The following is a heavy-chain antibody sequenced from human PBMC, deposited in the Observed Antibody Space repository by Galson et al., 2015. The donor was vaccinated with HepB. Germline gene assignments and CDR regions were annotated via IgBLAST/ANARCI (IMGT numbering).Heavy chain of an antibody. CDR3: AREVMIRTLAHKTPDY. D-gene: IGHD3-16*01. Sequence: SLRLSCAASGFTFSAYWMSWVRQVPGKGLEWVADVNLDGSEMYYADSVKGRFTISRDNAERSVFLHMYSLRAEDTAVYYCAREVMIRTLAHKTPDYWGQGTLVTVSS. CDR2: VNLDGSEM. J-gene: IGHJ4*02. CDR1: GFTFSAYW. V-gene: IGHV3-7*03.